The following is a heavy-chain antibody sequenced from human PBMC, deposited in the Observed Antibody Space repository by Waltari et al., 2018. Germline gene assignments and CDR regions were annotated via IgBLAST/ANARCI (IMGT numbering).Heavy chain of an antibody. V-gene: IGHV3-23*04. D-gene: IGHD3-16*01. J-gene: IGHJ4*02. CDR3: AKDLGDRWGLFDY. CDR1: GFTFGSYA. Sequence: EVQLVDSGGGLVQPGVSLIISCAASGFTFGSYAMSWVRQSPGKGLEWVSMITASGATTYYADSVKGRFIISRDKSKNTLFLQMNSLRAEDTAVYYCAKDLGDRWGLFDYWGQGTLVTVSS. CDR2: ITASGATT.